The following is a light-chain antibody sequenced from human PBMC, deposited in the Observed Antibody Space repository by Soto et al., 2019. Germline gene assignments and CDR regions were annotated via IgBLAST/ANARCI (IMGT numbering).Light chain of an antibody. Sequence: IQMTQSPSSLSASVGDRVTITCRARHSISNCLSWYQQKPGKAPKLLIYAASSLQSGVPSRFSGSGSGTDFTLTIGSLQPEDFATYYCQQSYNILPFTFGPGTKVDIK. CDR3: QQSYNILPFT. CDR1: HSISNC. J-gene: IGKJ3*01. CDR2: AAS. V-gene: IGKV1-39*01.